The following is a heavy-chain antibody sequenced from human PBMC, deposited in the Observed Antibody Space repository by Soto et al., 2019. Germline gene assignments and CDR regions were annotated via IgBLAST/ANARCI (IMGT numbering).Heavy chain of an antibody. CDR2: IGPESGAT. V-gene: IGHV1-2*02. Sequence: ASVKVSCKASGYTFTGHYIHWVRQAPEQGPECMGVIGPESGATRYAQKFQGRVTMTRDMSITTVYMELNNLSPDDTAVYYCGRGRSGQIVVFYWGQGTPVTVSS. J-gene: IGHJ4*02. D-gene: IGHD5-12*01. CDR3: GRGRSGQIVVFY. CDR1: GYTFTGHY.